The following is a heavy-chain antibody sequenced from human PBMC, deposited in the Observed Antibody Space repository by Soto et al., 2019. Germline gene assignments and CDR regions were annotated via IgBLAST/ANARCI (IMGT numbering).Heavy chain of an antibody. J-gene: IGHJ3*02. CDR1: GGSISSSSYY. Sequence: QLQLQESGPGLVKPSETLSLTCTVSGGSISSSSYYWGWIRQPPGKGLEWIGGIYYSGSTYYNPSLKSRVTISADTSKNQFSLKLSSVTAPDTALYYCGRLWTTADAFDIWGQGTMVTVSS. V-gene: IGHV4-39*01. D-gene: IGHD4-4*01. CDR3: GRLWTTADAFDI. CDR2: IYYSGST.